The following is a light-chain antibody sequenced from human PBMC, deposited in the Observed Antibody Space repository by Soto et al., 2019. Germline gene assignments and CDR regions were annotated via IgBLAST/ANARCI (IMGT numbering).Light chain of an antibody. V-gene: IGKV3-11*01. J-gene: IGKJ4*01. CDR1: QSVNNF. Sequence: EILLTQSPAIVSLSPGERATLSCRASQSVNNFFAWYQQKPGQAPRLLIYDASYRAPGIPDRFSGGGSGTDFTLTISRLEPEDFAVYYCQQFSSYPLTFGGGTKVDIK. CDR3: QQFSSYPLT. CDR2: DAS.